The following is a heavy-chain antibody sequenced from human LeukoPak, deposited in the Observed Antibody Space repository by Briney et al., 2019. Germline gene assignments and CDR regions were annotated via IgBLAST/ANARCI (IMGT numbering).Heavy chain of an antibody. CDR1: GFTFSSYG. Sequence: GGSLRLSCGASGFTFSSYGMSWVRQAPGKGLEWVSAISGSGGSTYYADSVKGRFTISRDNSKNTLYLQMNSLRAEDTAVYYCAKYHDSSGNPLGYWGQGTLVTVSS. J-gene: IGHJ4*02. V-gene: IGHV3-23*01. CDR3: AKYHDSSGNPLGY. CDR2: ISGSGGST. D-gene: IGHD3-22*01.